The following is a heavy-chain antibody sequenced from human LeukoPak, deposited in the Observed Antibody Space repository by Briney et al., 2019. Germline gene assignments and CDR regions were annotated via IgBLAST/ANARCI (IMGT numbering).Heavy chain of an antibody. D-gene: IGHD1-14*01. CDR3: ASGSWSRRLAP. J-gene: IGHJ5*02. CDR1: DEALNGYY. CDR2: MNDSGRT. Sequence: SETLSLTCAVYDEALNGYYWSWIRQPPGKGLGWIGEMNDSGRTTYNPSLESRATISAERSKNQFSLKLTSVTAADTAVYYCASGSWSRRLAPWGQGTLVTVSS. V-gene: IGHV4-34*01.